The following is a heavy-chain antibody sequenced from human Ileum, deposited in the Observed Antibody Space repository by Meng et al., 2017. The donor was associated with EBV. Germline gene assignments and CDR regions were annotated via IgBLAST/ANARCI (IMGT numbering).Heavy chain of an antibody. CDR3: TTDLGAWRSS. CDR2: INSRTDDRAT. J-gene: IGHJ5*02. D-gene: IGHD3-3*01. V-gene: IGHV3-15*05. CDR1: GVTFNNAW. Sequence: GQVVAGGGGMVTRGGSISLSCAVTGVTFNNAWMSWVRQVPVEGVEWVGRINSRTDDRATDYAATVKGRFSISRDDSKNTLYLQMTTVKTAYTAVYYCTTDLGAWRSSWGQGTLVTVSS.